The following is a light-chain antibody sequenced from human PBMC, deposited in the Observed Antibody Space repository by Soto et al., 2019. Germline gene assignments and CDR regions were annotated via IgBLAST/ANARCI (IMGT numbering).Light chain of an antibody. V-gene: IGLV2-23*01. CDR3: SSYAGSSTWV. J-gene: IGLJ3*02. Sequence: QSVLTQPASVSGSPGQSITISCTGTSSDLGSYDLVSWYQQHPGKAPKLILFEGRKRPSGVSNRFSGSKSTYTASLTISGLQADDEADYYCSSYAGSSTWVFGGGTKVTVL. CDR1: SSDLGSYDL. CDR2: EGR.